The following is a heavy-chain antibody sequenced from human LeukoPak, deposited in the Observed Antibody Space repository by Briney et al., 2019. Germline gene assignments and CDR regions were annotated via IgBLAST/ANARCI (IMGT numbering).Heavy chain of an antibody. CDR2: INHSGST. Sequence: SETLSLTCAVYGGTFSGYYWSWIRQPPGKGLEWIGEINHSGSTNYNPSLKSRVTISVDTSKNQFSLKLSSVTAADTAVYYCARLPTIVVATIVLDYWGQGTLVTVSS. CDR1: GGTFSGYY. CDR3: ARLPTIVVATIVLDY. D-gene: IGHD3-22*01. V-gene: IGHV4-34*01. J-gene: IGHJ4*02.